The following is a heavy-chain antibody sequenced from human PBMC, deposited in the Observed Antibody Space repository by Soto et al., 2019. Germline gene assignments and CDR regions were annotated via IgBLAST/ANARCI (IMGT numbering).Heavy chain of an antibody. V-gene: IGHV3-23*01. CDR1: GFTFGSYA. D-gene: IGHD6-25*01. J-gene: IGHJ4*02. Sequence: GGSLRLSCAASGFTFGSYAMAWVRQAPGKGVEWVSGIDASGSRTYYADSVKGRFTISRDTTRNTLFLQMDNLRGEDTAMYYCATDYEIPSLSAAVACLDSWGQGALVTVSS. CDR2: IDASGSRT. CDR3: ATDYEIPSLSAAVACLDS.